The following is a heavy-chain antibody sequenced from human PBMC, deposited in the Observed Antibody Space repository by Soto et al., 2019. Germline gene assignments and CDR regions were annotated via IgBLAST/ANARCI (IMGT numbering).Heavy chain of an antibody. Sequence: ASVKVSCKASGYTFTSYDINWVRQAPGQGLEWMGWMNPNSGNTGYAQKFQGRVTMTRNTSISTAYMELSSLRSEDTAVYYCARGVFEVPAAMIVVVVGWFDHWGQGTLVTVSS. V-gene: IGHV1-8*01. D-gene: IGHD2-15*01. CDR1: GYTFTSYD. J-gene: IGHJ5*02. CDR2: MNPNSGNT. CDR3: ARGVFEVPAAMIVVVVGWFDH.